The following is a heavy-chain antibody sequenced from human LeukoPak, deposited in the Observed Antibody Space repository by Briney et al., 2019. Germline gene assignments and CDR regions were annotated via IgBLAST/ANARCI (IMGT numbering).Heavy chain of an antibody. V-gene: IGHV4-59*01. CDR3: ARARMNYDILTGYFDY. CDR2: IYYSGST. CDR1: GGSISSYY. J-gene: IGHJ4*02. Sequence: PSETLSLTCTVSGGSISSYYWSWIRQPPGKGLEWIGYIYYSGSTNYNPSLKSRVTISVDTSKNQFSLKLSSVTAADTAVYYCARARMNYDILTGYFDYWGQGTLVTVSS. D-gene: IGHD3-9*01.